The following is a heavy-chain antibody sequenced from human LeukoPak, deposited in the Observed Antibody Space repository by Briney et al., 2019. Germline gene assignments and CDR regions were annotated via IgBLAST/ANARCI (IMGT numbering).Heavy chain of an antibody. CDR2: ISGSGGST. D-gene: IGHD3-9*01. V-gene: IGHV3-23*01. J-gene: IGHJ4*02. CDR3: AKASTYYDILTGYYSGYFDY. CDR1: GFTFSSYA. Sequence: GGSLRLSCAASGFTFSSYAMSWVRQAPGKGLEWVSAISGSGGSTYYADSVKGRFTISRDNSKNTLYLQMNSLRAEDAAVYYCAKASTYYDILTGYYSGYFDYWGQGTLVTVSS.